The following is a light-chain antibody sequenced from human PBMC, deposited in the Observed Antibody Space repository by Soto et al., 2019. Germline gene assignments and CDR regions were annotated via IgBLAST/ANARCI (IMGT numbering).Light chain of an antibody. Sequence: EIVLTQSPAILSVSPGERATLSCRASQSISRSLAWYQQKPVQAPRLLIYGASTRATGIPARFSGSGSGTDFTLTISRLEPEDFAVYYCQQYGSSPRTFGQGTKVDIK. CDR2: GAS. J-gene: IGKJ1*01. V-gene: IGKV3-20*01. CDR1: QSISRS. CDR3: QQYGSSPRT.